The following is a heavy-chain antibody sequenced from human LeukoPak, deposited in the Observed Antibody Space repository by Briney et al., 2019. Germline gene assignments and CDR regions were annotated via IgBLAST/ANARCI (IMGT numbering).Heavy chain of an antibody. J-gene: IGHJ4*02. D-gene: IGHD3-10*01. CDR2: ISAYNGNT. V-gene: IGHV1-18*01. CDR1: GYTFTSYG. Sequence: ASVKVSCKASGYTFTSYGISWVRQAPGQGLEWMGWISAYNGNTNYAQKLQGRVTMTTDTSTSTAYVELRSLRSDDTAVYYCAREAGEMVRGVIITLELDYWGQGTLVTVSS. CDR3: AREAGEMVRGVIITLELDY.